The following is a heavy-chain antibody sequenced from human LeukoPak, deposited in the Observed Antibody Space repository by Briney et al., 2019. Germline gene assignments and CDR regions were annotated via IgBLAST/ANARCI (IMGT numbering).Heavy chain of an antibody. Sequence: GGSLRLSCEASGFTFSDSAMSWVRQASGRGLEWVSLISASGGNSYYADSVKGRFTISRDNAKNTLYLQMNSLRAEDTAVYYCARPPYSSGSFDLWGRGTLVTVSS. D-gene: IGHD6-19*01. V-gene: IGHV3-23*01. CDR3: ARPPYSSGSFDL. J-gene: IGHJ2*01. CDR2: ISASGGNS. CDR1: GFTFSDSA.